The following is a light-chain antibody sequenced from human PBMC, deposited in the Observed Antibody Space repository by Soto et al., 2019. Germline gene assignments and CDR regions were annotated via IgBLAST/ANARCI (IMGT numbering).Light chain of an antibody. Sequence: DIQMTQSPSTLSASVGDRVTITCRASQSISSWLAWYQQKPGKAPKLLIYKASSLESGVPSRFSRSGSGTEFTLTISSLKPDYFATYYCQQYNSYPRTFGQGTKVEIK. CDR1: QSISSW. CDR3: QQYNSYPRT. CDR2: KAS. J-gene: IGKJ1*01. V-gene: IGKV1-5*03.